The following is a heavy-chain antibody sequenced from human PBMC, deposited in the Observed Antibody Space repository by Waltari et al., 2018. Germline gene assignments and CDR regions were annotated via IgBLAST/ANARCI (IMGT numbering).Heavy chain of an antibody. V-gene: IGHV1-8*01. CDR2: MNPTSGNT. CDR1: GYTFTSYD. CDR3: ARDTIYCSGGSCYSSGFDY. J-gene: IGHJ4*02. D-gene: IGHD2-15*01. Sequence: QVQLVQSGAEVKKPGASVKVSCKASGYTFTSYDINWVRQATGQGLEWMGWMNPTSGNTGYAQKFQGRVTMTRNTSISTAYMELSSLRSEDTAVYYCARDTIYCSGGSCYSSGFDYWGQGTLVTVSS.